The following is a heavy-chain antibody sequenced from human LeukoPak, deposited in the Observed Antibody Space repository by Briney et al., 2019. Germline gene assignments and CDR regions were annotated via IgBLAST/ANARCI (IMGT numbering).Heavy chain of an antibody. J-gene: IGHJ4*02. D-gene: IGHD5-12*01. V-gene: IGHV3-30*18. CDR2: ISYDGSNK. CDR1: GFTFSSYG. CDR3: AKDLSFGRSGYDLGFDY. Sequence: HPGRSLRLSCAASGFTFSSYGMHWVRQAPGKGLEWVAVISYDGSNKYYTDSVKGRFTISRDNSKNTLYLQMNSLRAEDTAVYYCAKDLSFGRSGYDLGFDYWGQGTLVTVSS.